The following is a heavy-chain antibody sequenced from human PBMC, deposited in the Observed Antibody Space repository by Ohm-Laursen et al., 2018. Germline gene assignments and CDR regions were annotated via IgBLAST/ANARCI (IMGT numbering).Heavy chain of an antibody. V-gene: IGHV1-2*02. Sequence: SSVKVSCNVSGYTFTGYYMHWVRQAPGQGLEWMGWINPNSGGTSYAQKFQGRVTMTRDTSISTAYMELSRLRSDDTAVYYCASLGEAVRENLNWFDPWGQGTLVTVSS. CDR2: INPNSGGT. CDR1: GYTFTGYY. CDR3: ASLGEAVRENLNWFDP. J-gene: IGHJ5*02. D-gene: IGHD3-10*01.